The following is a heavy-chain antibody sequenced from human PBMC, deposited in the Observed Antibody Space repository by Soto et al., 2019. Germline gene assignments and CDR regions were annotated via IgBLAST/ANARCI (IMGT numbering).Heavy chain of an antibody. D-gene: IGHD6-13*01. J-gene: IGHJ4*02. V-gene: IGHV1-24*01. CDR3: ASPDIAAAGTGFDY. CDR1: GYTLTELS. CDR2: FDPEDGEK. Sequence: ASVKVSCKVSGYTLTELSMHWVRQAPGKGLEWMGGFDPEDGEKIYAQKFQGRVTMTEDTSTDTAYMELSSLRSEDTAVYYCASPDIAAAGTGFDYWGQGTQVTVSS.